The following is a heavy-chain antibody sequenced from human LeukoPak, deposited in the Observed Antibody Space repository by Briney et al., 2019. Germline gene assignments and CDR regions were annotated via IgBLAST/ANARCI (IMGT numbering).Heavy chain of an antibody. CDR2: IYYDGSNK. D-gene: IGHD6-13*01. V-gene: IGHV3-33*06. CDR3: AKGPGSSWYPRNWFDP. J-gene: IGHJ5*02. CDR1: GFTFTTYG. Sequence: PGGSLRLSCATSGFTFTTYGMHWVRQAPGKGLEWVAVIYYDGSNKYYSDSVKGRFTISRDNSKNTLYLQMDSLRAEDTAVYYCAKGPGSSWYPRNWFDPWGLGTLVTVSS.